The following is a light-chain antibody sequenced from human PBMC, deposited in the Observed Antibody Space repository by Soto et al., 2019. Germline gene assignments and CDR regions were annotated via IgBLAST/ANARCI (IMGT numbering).Light chain of an antibody. CDR3: QQSYSSPL. CDR2: AAS. V-gene: IGKV1-39*01. CDR1: QSISNF. Sequence: DLQMTQSPSSLSASVGDRVTITCRASQSISNFLNWYQQKPGKAPKLLIYAASNLQSGVPSRFSGSGSGTDFTLTVSSLQPEDFATYYCQQSYSSPLFGQGTQLEIK. J-gene: IGKJ2*01.